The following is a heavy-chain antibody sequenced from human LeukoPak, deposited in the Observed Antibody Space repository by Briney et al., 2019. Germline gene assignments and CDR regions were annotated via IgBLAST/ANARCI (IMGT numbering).Heavy chain of an antibody. D-gene: IGHD5-18*01. CDR2: IYSGGST. CDR3: ARDGYGIDY. V-gene: IGHV3-53*01. CDR1: GFTFRNYW. J-gene: IGHJ4*02. Sequence: PGGSLRLPCAASGFTFRNYWMHWVRQAPGKGLEWVSVIYSGGSTYYADSVKGRFTISRDNSKDTLYLQMNSLRAEDTAVYYCARDGYGIDYWGQGTLVTVSS.